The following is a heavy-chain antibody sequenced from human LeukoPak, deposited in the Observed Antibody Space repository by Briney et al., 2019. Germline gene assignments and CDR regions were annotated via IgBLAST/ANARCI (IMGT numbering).Heavy chain of an antibody. J-gene: IGHJ6*02. CDR2: ISAYNGNT. CDR3: AGYSSSWTHHHYYYGMDV. D-gene: IGHD6-13*01. CDR1: GYTFTSYG. V-gene: IGHV1-18*01. Sequence: PGASVKVSCKASGYTFTSYGISWVRQAPGQGLEWMGWISAYNGNTNYAQKLQGRVTMTTDTSTSTAYMELRSLRSDDTAVYYCAGYSSSWTHHHYYYGMDVWGQGTTVTVSS.